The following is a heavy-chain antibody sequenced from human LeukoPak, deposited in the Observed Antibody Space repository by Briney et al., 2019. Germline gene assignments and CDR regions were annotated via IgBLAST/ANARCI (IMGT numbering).Heavy chain of an antibody. D-gene: IGHD5-12*01. J-gene: IGHJ4*02. CDR3: ARFGYAHYLAFDH. CDR2: ISSTSTYI. V-gene: IGHV3-21*01. Sequence: GGSRRLSCAASGFTFSSFTMNWVRQAPGKGLEWVSSISSTSTYIHYADSVKGRFTISRDNAKNSLYLQMNSLRAEDTAVYYCARFGYAHYLAFDHWGQGTLVTVSS. CDR1: GFTFSSFT.